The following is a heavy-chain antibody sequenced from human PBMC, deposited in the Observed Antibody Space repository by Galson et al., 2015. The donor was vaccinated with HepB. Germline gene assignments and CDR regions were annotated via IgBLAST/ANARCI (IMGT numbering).Heavy chain of an antibody. Sequence: SVKVSCKASRFTFTSSAVQWVRQTRGQRLEWIGWTVVGSGNTNYAQKFQKRVTITRDMSTSTAYMELSSLRSEDTAVYYCAAGTTVTKRHWGQGTLVTVSS. CDR1: RFTFTSSA. V-gene: IGHV1-58*01. D-gene: IGHD4-17*01. CDR2: TVVGSGNT. CDR3: AAGTTVTKRH. J-gene: IGHJ4*02.